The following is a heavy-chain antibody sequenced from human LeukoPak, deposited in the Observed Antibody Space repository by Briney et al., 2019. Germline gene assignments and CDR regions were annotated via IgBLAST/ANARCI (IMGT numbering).Heavy chain of an antibody. CDR2: ISSSSSTI. V-gene: IGHV3-48*02. CDR3: ALGVTTVNAFDI. Sequence: GVSLRLSCAASGFTFSSYSMNWVRQAPGKGLEWVSYISSSSSTIYYADSVKGRFTISRGNAKNSLYLQMNSLRDEDTAVYYCALGVTTVNAFDIWGQGTMVTVCS. CDR1: GFTFSSYS. D-gene: IGHD4-17*01. J-gene: IGHJ3*02.